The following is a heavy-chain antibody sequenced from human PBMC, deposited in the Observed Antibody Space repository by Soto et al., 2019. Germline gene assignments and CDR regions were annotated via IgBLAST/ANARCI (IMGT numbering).Heavy chain of an antibody. CDR3: AKCSRAYDFWSGYLTD. D-gene: IGHD3-3*01. J-gene: IGHJ4*02. Sequence: EVQLVESGGGLVEPGRSLRLSCAASGFTFDDYAMHWVRQAPGKGLEWVSSISWNSGSIGYADSVKGRFTISRDNAKNSMYLQMNSLRAEDTALYYCAKCSRAYDFWSGYLTDWGQGTLVTVSS. CDR1: GFTFDDYA. V-gene: IGHV3-9*01. CDR2: ISWNSGSI.